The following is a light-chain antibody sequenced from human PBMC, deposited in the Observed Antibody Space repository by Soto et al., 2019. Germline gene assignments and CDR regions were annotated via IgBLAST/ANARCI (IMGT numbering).Light chain of an antibody. CDR1: QGISSY. J-gene: IGKJ1*01. CDR2: AAS. Sequence: AIRMSQSPSSLSASTGDRVTITCRASQGISSYLAWYQQKPGKAPKLLIYAASTLQSGVPSRFSGSGSGTEFTLTISSLQPDDFATYYCQQYNSYSTFGQGTKVDIK. V-gene: IGKV1-8*01. CDR3: QQYNSYST.